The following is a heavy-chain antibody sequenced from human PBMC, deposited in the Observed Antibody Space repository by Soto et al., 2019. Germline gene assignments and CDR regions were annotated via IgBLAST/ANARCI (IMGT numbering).Heavy chain of an antibody. CDR3: ARQVQHGYSSD. CDR1: GYTFTSYD. V-gene: IGHV1-8*01. CDR2: INPTSEYT. D-gene: IGHD2-15*01. J-gene: IGHJ4*02. Sequence: ASVKVSCKASGYTFTSYDINWVRQAPGQGLEWVGWINPTSEYTAHAQKFQGRVTLTREISTATAYMELSSLTSEDTAVYFCARQVQHGYSSDWGPGTQVTVCS.